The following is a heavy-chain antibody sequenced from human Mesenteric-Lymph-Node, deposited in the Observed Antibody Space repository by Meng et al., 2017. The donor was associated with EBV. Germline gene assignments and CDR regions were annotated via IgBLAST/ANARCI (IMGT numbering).Heavy chain of an antibody. CDR1: GGSLSSSSHY. D-gene: IGHD4-17*01. Sequence: QVQLQQRGAGLLEPSATLPLTCAVYGGSLSSSSHYWGWIRQPQGKGLEWIVNVYYSGSPHYNPSLKGRGTISVDTSKNQFSLMLSSVTAADTAVYYCARGGLVCYGDSCQTFYFEYWSQGPLVTV. CDR2: VYYSGSP. CDR3: ARGGLVCYGDSCQTFYFEY. J-gene: IGHJ4*02. V-gene: IGHV4-39*01.